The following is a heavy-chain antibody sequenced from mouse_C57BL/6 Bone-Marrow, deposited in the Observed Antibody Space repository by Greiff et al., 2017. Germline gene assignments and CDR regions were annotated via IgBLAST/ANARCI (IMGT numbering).Heavy chain of an antibody. CDR1: GYTFTSYW. CDR3: APLISYYFDY. V-gene: IGHV1-55*01. Sequence: QVQLQQPGAELVKPGASVKMSCKASGYTFTSYWLTWVKQRPGQGLEWIGDIYPGSGSTYYTEKFKSKATLTVDTSSSTAYMQLSSLTSEDSAVYYCAPLISYYFDYWGQGTTLTVSS. CDR2: IYPGSGST. J-gene: IGHJ2*01.